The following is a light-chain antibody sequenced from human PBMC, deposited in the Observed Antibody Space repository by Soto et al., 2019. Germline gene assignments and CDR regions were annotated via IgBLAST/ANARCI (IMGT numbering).Light chain of an antibody. V-gene: IGLV2-11*01. J-gene: IGLJ1*01. CDR1: SSDVDDYNY. CDR2: DVS. CDR3: CSYGGTFYV. Sequence: QSALTQPRSVSGSPGQSVTISCTGTSSDVDDYNYVSWFQQHPGKAPKLMIYDVSERPSGVPDRFSGSKSGNTASLTISGLQAEDEADYYCCSYGGTFYVFGTGTKFTVL.